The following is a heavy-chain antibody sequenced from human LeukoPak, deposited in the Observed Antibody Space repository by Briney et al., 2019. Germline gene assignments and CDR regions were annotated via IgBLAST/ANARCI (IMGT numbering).Heavy chain of an antibody. CDR3: AKSYYDFWSGYYQTFDY. CDR1: GFTFSIYW. CDR2: IKKDGSEK. V-gene: IGHV3-7*01. Sequence: GGSLRLSCAASGFTFSIYWMSWFRQAPGKGLEWVAHIKKDGSEKNYVDSVKGRFTISRDNTDNSLYLQMNSLRAEDTAVYYCAKSYYDFWSGYYQTFDYWGQGTLVTVSS. D-gene: IGHD3-3*01. J-gene: IGHJ4*02.